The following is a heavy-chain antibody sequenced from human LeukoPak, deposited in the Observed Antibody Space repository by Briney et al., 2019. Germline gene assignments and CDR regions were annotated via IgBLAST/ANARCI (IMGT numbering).Heavy chain of an antibody. CDR3: ARSPHYDILTGYYQGFADY. V-gene: IGHV1-18*01. J-gene: IGHJ4*02. CDR1: GYTFTSYG. CDR2: TSAYNGNT. Sequence: ASVKVSCKASGYTFTSYGISWVRQAPGQGLEWMGWTSAYNGNTNYAQKLQGRVTMTTDTSTSTAYMELRSLRSDDTAVYYCARSPHYDILTGYYQGFADYWGQGTLVTVSS. D-gene: IGHD3-9*01.